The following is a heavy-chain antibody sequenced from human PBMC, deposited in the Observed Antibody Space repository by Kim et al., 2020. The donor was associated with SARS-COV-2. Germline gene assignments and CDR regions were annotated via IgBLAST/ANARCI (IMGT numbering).Heavy chain of an antibody. J-gene: IGHJ6*02. CDR2: IIPIFGTA. CDR1: GGTFSSYA. D-gene: IGHD4-17*01. Sequence: SVKVSCKASGGTFSSYAISWVRQAPGQGLEWMGGIIPIFGTANYAQKFQGRVTITADESTSTAYMELSSLRSEDTAVYYCALGDYELDYYYGMDVWGQGTTVTVSS. CDR3: ALGDYELDYYYGMDV. V-gene: IGHV1-69*13.